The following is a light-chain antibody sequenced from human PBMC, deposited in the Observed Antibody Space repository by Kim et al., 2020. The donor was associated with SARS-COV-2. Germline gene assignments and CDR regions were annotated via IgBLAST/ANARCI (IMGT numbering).Light chain of an antibody. Sequence: SYELTQPPSVSVSPGQTASITCSGDKLGDKYACWYQQKPGQSPVLVIYQDSKRPSGIPERFSGSNSGNTATLTISGTQAMEEADYYCQAWDRSTEVFGTG. CDR2: QDS. CDR3: QAWDRSTEV. J-gene: IGLJ1*01. CDR1: KLGDKY. V-gene: IGLV3-1*01.